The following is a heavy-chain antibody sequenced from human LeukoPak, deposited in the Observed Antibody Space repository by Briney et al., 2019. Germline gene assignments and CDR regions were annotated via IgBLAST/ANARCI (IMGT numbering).Heavy chain of an antibody. V-gene: IGHV1-69*13. CDR3: ARDRMSIAETRWFDP. Sequence: SVKVFCKASGGTFSIYAISWVRQAPGQGLEWMGGIIPIFGTANYAQKFQGRVTITADESTSTAYMELSSLRSEDTAVYYCARDRMSIAETRWFDPWGQGTLVTVSS. CDR2: IIPIFGTA. CDR1: GGTFSIYA. J-gene: IGHJ5*02. D-gene: IGHD6-6*01.